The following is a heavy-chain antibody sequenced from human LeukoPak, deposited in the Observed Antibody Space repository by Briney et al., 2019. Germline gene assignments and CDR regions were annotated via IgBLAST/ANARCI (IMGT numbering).Heavy chain of an antibody. V-gene: IGHV4-39*07. CDR1: GDSISSRSYY. CDR3: ARGPYSYDSSGAFDI. Sequence: SETLSLTCTVSGDSISSRSYYWGWIRQPPGKGLEWIGSIYYSGSTYYNPSLKSRVTISVDTSKNQFSLKLSSVTAADTAVYFCARGPYSYDSSGAFDIWGQGTMVTVSS. D-gene: IGHD3-22*01. CDR2: IYYSGST. J-gene: IGHJ3*02.